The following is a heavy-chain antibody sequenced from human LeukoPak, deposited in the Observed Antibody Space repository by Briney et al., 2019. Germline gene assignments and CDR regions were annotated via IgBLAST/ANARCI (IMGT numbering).Heavy chain of an antibody. Sequence: SSETLSLTCTVSGGSISSGSYYWSWIRQPAGKGLEWIGRIYSSGSTNYNPSLKSRVTIPVDTSKNQFSLKLSSVTAADTAVYYCARDRWGVNYYQYMDVWGKGTTVTVSS. V-gene: IGHV4-61*02. D-gene: IGHD3-10*01. J-gene: IGHJ6*03. CDR3: ARDRWGVNYYQYMDV. CDR1: GGSISSGSYY. CDR2: IYSSGST.